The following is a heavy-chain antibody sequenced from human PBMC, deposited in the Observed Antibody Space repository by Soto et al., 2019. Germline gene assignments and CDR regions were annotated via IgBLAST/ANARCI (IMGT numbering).Heavy chain of an antibody. J-gene: IGHJ3*02. CDR3: ARGTSSGWRNAFDI. CDR2: ISAYNGNT. Sequence: VSVRGSCKAAGSTFTSRGVSLVRQETGQGLEWMGWISAYNGNTNYAQKLQGRVTMTTDTSTSTAYMELRSLRSDDTAVYYCARGTSSGWRNAFDIWVQGTMVTVSS. D-gene: IGHD6-19*01. CDR1: GSTFTSRG. V-gene: IGHV1-18*01.